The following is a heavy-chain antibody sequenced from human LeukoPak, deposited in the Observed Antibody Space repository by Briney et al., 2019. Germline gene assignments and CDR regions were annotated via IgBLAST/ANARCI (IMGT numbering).Heavy chain of an antibody. J-gene: IGHJ4*02. V-gene: IGHV4-38-2*02. CDR2: IYHSGST. CDR3: ARREYCGGDCPFAY. CDR1: GYSISSGYY. Sequence: SETLSLTCTVSGYSISSGYYWGWIRQPPGKGLEWIGSIYHSGSTYYNPSLKSRVTISVDTSKNQFSLKLSSVTAADTAVYYCARREYCGGDCPFAYWGQGTLVTVSS. D-gene: IGHD2-21*01.